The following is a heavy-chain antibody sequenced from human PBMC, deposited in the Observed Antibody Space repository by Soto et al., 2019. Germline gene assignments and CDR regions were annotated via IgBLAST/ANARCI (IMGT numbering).Heavy chain of an antibody. V-gene: IGHV1-3*01. Sequence: ASVKVSCKASGYTFTSYAMHWVRQAPGQRLEWMGWINAGNGNTKYSQKFQGRVTITRDTSASTAYMELSSLRSEDTAVYHCARAYCCDDCHSPPGYFWGQGTLVTVSS. CDR1: GYTFTSYA. CDR2: INAGNGNT. D-gene: IGHD2-21*02. CDR3: ARAYCCDDCHSPPGYF. J-gene: IGHJ4*02.